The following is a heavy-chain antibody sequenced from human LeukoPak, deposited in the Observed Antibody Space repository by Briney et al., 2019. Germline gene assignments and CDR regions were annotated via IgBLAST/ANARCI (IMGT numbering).Heavy chain of an antibody. D-gene: IGHD6-6*01. V-gene: IGHV4-4*07. CDR3: AREGSMTARPFVSIDY. J-gene: IGHJ4*02. CDR1: GGSIRTYY. Sequence: SETLSLTCIVSGGSIRTYYWSWIRQPAGKALEWIGRIHTSGSTDYNPSLESRVSMSVDTSKNQFSLKLRSVTAADTAVYYCAREGSMTARPFVSIDYWGQGTLVTVAS. CDR2: IHTSGST.